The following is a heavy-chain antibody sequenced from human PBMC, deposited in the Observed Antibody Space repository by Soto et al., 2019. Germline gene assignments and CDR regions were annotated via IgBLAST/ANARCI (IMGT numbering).Heavy chain of an antibody. J-gene: IGHJ4*02. V-gene: IGHV4-34*01. Sequence: PSETLSLTCAVYGGSFSGYYWSWIRQPPGKGLEWIGEINHSGSTNYNPSLKSRVTISVDTSKNQFSLKLSSVTAADTAVYYCARGRARIKIFGAAGPPDHWGQGTMVTVYS. D-gene: IGHD3-3*01. CDR3: ARGRARIKIFGAAGPPDH. CDR2: INHSGST. CDR1: GGSFSGYY.